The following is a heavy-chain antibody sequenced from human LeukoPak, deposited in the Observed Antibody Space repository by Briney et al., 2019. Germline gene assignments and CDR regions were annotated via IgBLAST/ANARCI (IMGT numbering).Heavy chain of an antibody. CDR3: ARRAGAYSHPYDY. CDR1: GFTVSSNS. J-gene: IGHJ4*02. Sequence: GGSLRLSCTVSGFTVSSNSMSWVRQAPGKGLEWVSFIYSDNTHYSDSVKGRFTISRDNSKNTLYLQMNSLRAEDTAVYYCARRAGAYSHPYDYWGQGTLFTVSS. D-gene: IGHD4/OR15-4a*01. CDR2: IYSDNT. V-gene: IGHV3-53*01.